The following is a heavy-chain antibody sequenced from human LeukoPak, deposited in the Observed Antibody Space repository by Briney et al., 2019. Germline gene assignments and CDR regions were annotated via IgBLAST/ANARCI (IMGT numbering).Heavy chain of an antibody. CDR3: ARPRLLYGSGPILV. D-gene: IGHD3-10*01. V-gene: IGHV4-34*01. J-gene: IGHJ4*02. Sequence: SETLSLTCAVYGGSFSGYSWTWIRQLPGKGLEWIGEMSHSGYPNYNPSLKSRVAISVDTSKNQFSLNLTSVTAADTAVYYCARPRLLYGSGPILVWGQGNLVTVSS. CDR1: GGSFSGYS. CDR2: MSHSGYP.